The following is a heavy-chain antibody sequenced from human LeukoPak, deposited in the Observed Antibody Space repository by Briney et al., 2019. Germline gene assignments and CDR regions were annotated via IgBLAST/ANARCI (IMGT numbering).Heavy chain of an antibody. V-gene: IGHV3-23*01. D-gene: IGHD3-10*01. CDR2: ISGSGGST. J-gene: IGHJ4*02. CDR1: GFTFSSYA. Sequence: GGSLRLSCAASGFTFSSYAMSWVRQAPGKGLEWVSAISGSGGSTYYADSVKGRLTISRDNSKNTLYLQMNSLKAEDTAVYYCARSPRGGGYWGQGTLVTVSS. CDR3: ARSPRGGGY.